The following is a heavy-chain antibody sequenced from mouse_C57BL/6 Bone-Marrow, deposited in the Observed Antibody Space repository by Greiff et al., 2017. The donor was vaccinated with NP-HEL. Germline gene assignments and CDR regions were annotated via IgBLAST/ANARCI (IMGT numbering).Heavy chain of an antibody. CDR1: GYTFTTYP. CDR2: FHPYNDDP. CDR3: ARSYYDYDGFAY. D-gene: IGHD2-4*01. V-gene: IGHV1-47*01. Sequence: VKLQESGAELVKPGASVTMSCKASGYTFTTYPIEWMKQTHGKSLEWIGNFHPYNDDPKYNEKFKGKATLTVEKSSSTVYLELSRLTSDDSAVYYCARSYYDYDGFAYWGQGTLVTVSA. J-gene: IGHJ3*01.